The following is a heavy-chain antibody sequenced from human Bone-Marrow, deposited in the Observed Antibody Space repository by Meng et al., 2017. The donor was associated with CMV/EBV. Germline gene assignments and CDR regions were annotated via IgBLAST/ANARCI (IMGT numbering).Heavy chain of an antibody. CDR2: IRSDGTNI. V-gene: IGHV3-30*02. D-gene: IGHD3-10*01. CDR1: GFIFSSYA. Sequence: GESLKISCAASGFIFSSYAMYWVRQAPGEGLQWVAFIRSDGTNIHYRDSVKGRFTISRDNSKNTLYPQMNSLRAEDTAVYYCSFGSESYYGVPVNFDYWGQGTLVTVSS. J-gene: IGHJ4*02. CDR3: SFGSESYYGVPVNFDY.